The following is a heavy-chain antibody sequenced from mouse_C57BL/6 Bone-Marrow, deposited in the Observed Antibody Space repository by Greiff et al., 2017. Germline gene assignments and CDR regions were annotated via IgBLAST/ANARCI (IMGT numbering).Heavy chain of an antibody. CDR1: GFNIKDAY. CDR2: IVPENGVT. V-gene: IGHV14-4*01. Sequence: EVQLQQSGAELVRPGASVKLSCPASGFNIKDAYMHWLKQRPEQGLEWFGWIVPENGVTEYASKFQGKATITADTSSNPAYLQLSSLTSEDTAVYYCSVDYYFDYWGQGTTLTVSS. CDR3: SVDYYFDY. J-gene: IGHJ2*01.